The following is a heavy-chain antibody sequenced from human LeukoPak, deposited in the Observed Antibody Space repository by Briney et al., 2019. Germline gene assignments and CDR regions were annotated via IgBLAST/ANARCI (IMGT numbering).Heavy chain of an antibody. CDR3: ARDDPTAMVTDY. D-gene: IGHD5-18*01. J-gene: IGHJ4*02. V-gene: IGHV4-59*12. Sequence: SETLSLTCTVSGGSISSYYWSWIRQPPGKGLEWIGYIYYSGSTYYNPSLKSRVTISVDTSKNQFSLKLSSVTAADTAVYYCARDDPTAMVTDYWGQGTLVTVSS. CDR1: GGSISSYY. CDR2: IYYSGST.